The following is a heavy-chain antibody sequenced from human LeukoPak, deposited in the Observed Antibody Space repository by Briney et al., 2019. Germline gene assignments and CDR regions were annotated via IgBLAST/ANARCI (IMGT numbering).Heavy chain of an antibody. CDR1: GDFISSSRYY. J-gene: IGHJ3*02. D-gene: IGHD1-26*01. CDR2: ISYSGST. Sequence: SETLSLTCIVSGDFISSSRYYWGWIRQPPGKGLEWIGSISYSGSTYYNPSLKSRVTISVDTSKNQFSLKLSSVTAADTAVYYCARTPPPHWSGSFFGDDAFDIWGQGTMVTVSS. V-gene: IGHV4-39*07. CDR3: ARTPPPHWSGSFFGDDAFDI.